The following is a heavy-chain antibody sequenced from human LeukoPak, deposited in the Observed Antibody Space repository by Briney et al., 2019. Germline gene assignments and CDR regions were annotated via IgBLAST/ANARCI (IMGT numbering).Heavy chain of an antibody. CDR2: INPSGGST. J-gene: IGHJ6*03. CDR3: ARDEVSSGWYVNYYYMDV. D-gene: IGHD6-19*01. Sequence: ASVKVSCKASGYTFSYYYMHWVRQAPGQGLEWMGIINPSGGSTSYAQKFQGRVTMTRDMSTSTVYMELSSLRSEDTAVYYCARDEVSSGWYVNYYYMDVWGKGTTVTVSS. CDR1: GYTFSYYY. V-gene: IGHV1-46*01.